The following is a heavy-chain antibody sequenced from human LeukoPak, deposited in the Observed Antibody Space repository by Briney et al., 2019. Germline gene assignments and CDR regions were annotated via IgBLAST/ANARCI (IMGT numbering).Heavy chain of an antibody. CDR3: AREDVRGSWGHNDFDY. CDR2: IYYSGST. D-gene: IGHD6-13*01. V-gene: IGHV4-30-4*01. CDR1: GGSISSGDYY. Sequence: TSETLSLTCTVSGGSISSGDYYWSWIRQPPGKGLEWIGYIYYSGSTYYNPSLKSRVTISVDTSKNQFSLKLSSVTAADTAVYYCAREDVRGSWGHNDFDYWGQGTLVTVSS. J-gene: IGHJ4*02.